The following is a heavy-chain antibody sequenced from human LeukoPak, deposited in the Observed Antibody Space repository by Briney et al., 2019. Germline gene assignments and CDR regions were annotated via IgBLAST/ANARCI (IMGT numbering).Heavy chain of an antibody. V-gene: IGHV3-21*01. CDR3: ASLLGPRSGKDV. J-gene: IGHJ6*02. CDR1: GVTFSSYS. CDR2: ISSSSSYI. D-gene: IGHD3-10*01. Sequence: GGSLRLSCAASGVTFSSYSMNWVRQAPGKGLEWVSSISSSSSYIYYADSVKGRFTISRDNAKNSLYLQMNSLRAEDTAVYYCASLLGPRSGKDVWGQGTTVTVSS.